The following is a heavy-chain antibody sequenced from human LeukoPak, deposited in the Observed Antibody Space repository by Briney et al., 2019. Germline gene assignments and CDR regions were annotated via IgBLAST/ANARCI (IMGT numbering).Heavy chain of an antibody. CDR2: VWSDGSNR. CDR1: GFTFSSYG. D-gene: IGHD1-14*01. CDR3: AKSNTESQTTVGN. V-gene: IGHV3-33*06. Sequence: PGGSLRLSCAASGFTFSSYGMHWVRQAPGKGLEWIAVVWSDGSNRFYADSVERRFTISRDNSKNTLYLQMNSLRAEDTAVYYCAKSNTESQTTVGNWGQGTLVSVSS. J-gene: IGHJ4*02.